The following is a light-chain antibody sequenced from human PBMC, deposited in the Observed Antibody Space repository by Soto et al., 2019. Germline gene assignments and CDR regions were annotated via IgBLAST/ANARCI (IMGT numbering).Light chain of an antibody. CDR1: QTISSW. CDR3: QQYSNLIT. V-gene: IGKV1-5*03. CDR2: KAS. J-gene: IGKJ5*01. Sequence: DIQMTQSPSTLSGSVGDRVTITCRASQTISSWLAWYQQKPGKAPKLLIYKASTLKSGVPSRFSGSGSGTDFTLTISSLQPEDFATYYCQQYSNLITFGQGTRLEN.